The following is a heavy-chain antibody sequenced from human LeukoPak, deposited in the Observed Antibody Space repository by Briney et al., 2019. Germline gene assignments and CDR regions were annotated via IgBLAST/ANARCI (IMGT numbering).Heavy chain of an antibody. J-gene: IGHJ4*02. CDR1: GFTFSRCS. D-gene: IGHD4-17*01. V-gene: IGHV3-21*01. CDR2: ITNSGDYI. Sequence: GGSLRLPCAASGFTFSRCSMNWLRQAPGKALEWVSTITNSGDYIFYADSVKGRFTISRDNAKNSLYLQMNSLRADDTAVYFCASDEYGDPLGYWGQGTPVTVSS. CDR3: ASDEYGDPLGY.